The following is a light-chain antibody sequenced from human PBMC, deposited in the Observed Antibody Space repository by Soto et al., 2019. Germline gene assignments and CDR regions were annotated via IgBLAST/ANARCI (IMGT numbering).Light chain of an antibody. J-gene: IGKJ5*01. CDR1: QSVITN. V-gene: IGKV3-15*01. CDR3: QQYSDLPMT. Sequence: EIVMTQSAATLSVSAGERATLSWRASQSVITNLAWYQQKPGQAPRLLMYGASTRATGIPARFSGSGSGTEFTLTISSLQSEDFALYYCQQYSDLPMTFGQGTRLEIK. CDR2: GAS.